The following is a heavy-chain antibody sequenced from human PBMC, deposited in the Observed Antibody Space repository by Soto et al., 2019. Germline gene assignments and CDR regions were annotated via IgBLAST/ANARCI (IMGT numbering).Heavy chain of an antibody. J-gene: IGHJ6*03. CDR2: ISSSSSTI. V-gene: IGHV3-48*01. D-gene: IGHD3-16*02. CDR3: ARDRRLHLGELSLKYYYYMDV. CDR1: GFTFSSYS. Sequence: GGSLRLSCAASGFTFSSYSMNWVRQAPGKGLEWVSYISSSSSTIYYADSVKGRFTISRDNAKNSLYLQMNSLRAEDTAVYYCARDRRLHLGELSLKYYYYMDVWGKGTTVTVSS.